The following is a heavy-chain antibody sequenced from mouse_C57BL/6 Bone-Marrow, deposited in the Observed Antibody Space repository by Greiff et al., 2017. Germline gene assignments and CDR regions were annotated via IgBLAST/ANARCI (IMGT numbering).Heavy chain of an antibody. CDR3: ARYEGVYYDYVRRYFDY. CDR2: IYPRSGNT. CDR1: GYTFTSYG. D-gene: IGHD2-4*01. V-gene: IGHV1-81*01. Sequence: QVQLQQSGAELARPGASVKLSCKASGYTFTSYGISWVKQRTGQGLEWIGEIYPRSGNTYYNEKFKGKATLTADKSSSTAYMELRSLTSEDSAVYFCARYEGVYYDYVRRYFDYGGQGTTLTGSS. J-gene: IGHJ2*01.